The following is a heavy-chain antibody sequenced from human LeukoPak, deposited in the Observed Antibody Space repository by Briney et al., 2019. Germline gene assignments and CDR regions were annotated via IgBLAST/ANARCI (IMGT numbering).Heavy chain of an antibody. D-gene: IGHD3-3*01. V-gene: IGHV4-61*02. J-gene: IGHJ6*03. Sequence: TSETLSLTCTVSGGSISSDYYSWSWIRQPAGKGLEWIGRIYTSGSTNYNPSLKSRVTMSVDTSKNQFSLKLSSVTAADTAVYYCARDLSYDFWSGYRGTEYYYYYMDVWGKGTTVTVSS. CDR3: ARDLSYDFWSGYRGTEYYYYYMDV. CDR2: IYTSGST. CDR1: GGSISSDYYS.